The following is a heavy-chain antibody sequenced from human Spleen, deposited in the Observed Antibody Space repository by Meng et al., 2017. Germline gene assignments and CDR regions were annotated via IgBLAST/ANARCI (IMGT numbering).Heavy chain of an antibody. CDR1: GGSISSNVYY. Sequence: GSLRLSCTVSGGSISSNVYYWGWIRQPPGKGLQYIGSIYYSGSTYYTPSLKSRVTISIDKSKNQFSLKLRSVTAADSALYYCARMNLDTAMANDYWGQGTLVTVSS. D-gene: IGHD5-18*01. CDR3: ARMNLDTAMANDY. J-gene: IGHJ4*02. V-gene: IGHV4-39*07. CDR2: IYYSGST.